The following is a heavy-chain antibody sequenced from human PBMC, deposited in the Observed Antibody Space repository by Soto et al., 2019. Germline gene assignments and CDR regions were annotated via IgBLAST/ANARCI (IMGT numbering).Heavy chain of an antibody. CDR3: TKGDSSGYFDPSSGYSTPDQ. CDR1: GFIFKDFA. V-gene: IGHV3-23*01. D-gene: IGHD3-3*01. Sequence: EVQLFESGGGLVEPGESLRLSCAASGFIFKDFAMSWVRQAPGKGLEWVSTITTSDDITYSADSVRGRFTISRDNSANTLFLQMRSLRGDDTATYYCTKGDSSGYFDPSSGYSTPDQWGQGTLVTVSS. CDR2: ITTSDDIT. J-gene: IGHJ5*02.